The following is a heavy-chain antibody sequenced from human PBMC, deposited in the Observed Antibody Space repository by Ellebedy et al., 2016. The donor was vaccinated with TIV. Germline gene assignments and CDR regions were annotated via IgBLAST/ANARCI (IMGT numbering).Heavy chain of an antibody. CDR3: VTLFGELYPSDY. D-gene: IGHD3-10*01. J-gene: IGHJ4*01. CDR1: GYTFTGYY. V-gene: IGHV1-2*02. CDR2: INPNSGCT. Sequence: AASVKVTCKASGYTFTGYYIHWVRQAPGLGLEWMGWINPNSGCTNYAQKFHGRVTMTRDTSISTAFMELSSLRSDDTAVHYCVTLFGELYPSDYWGQGTLLTVSS.